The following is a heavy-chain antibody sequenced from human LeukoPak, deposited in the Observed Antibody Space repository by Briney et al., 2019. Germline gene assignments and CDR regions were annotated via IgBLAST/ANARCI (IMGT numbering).Heavy chain of an antibody. Sequence: GGSLRLSCAASGFIFSNYGMNWVRQAPGKGLEWVSVIYSGGSAYYADSVEGRFTISRDNSKNTLYLQMDNLRAEDTAVYYCARSDPEFGSPFDYWGQGTLVTVSS. J-gene: IGHJ4*02. CDR2: IYSGGSA. CDR3: ARSDPEFGSPFDY. D-gene: IGHD1-26*01. CDR1: GFIFSNYG. V-gene: IGHV3-53*01.